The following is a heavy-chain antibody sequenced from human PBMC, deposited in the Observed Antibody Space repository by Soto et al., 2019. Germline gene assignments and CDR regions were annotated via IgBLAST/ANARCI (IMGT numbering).Heavy chain of an antibody. J-gene: IGHJ4*02. CDR2: IYYSGST. V-gene: IGHV4-31*03. CDR1: GGSISSGGYY. CDR3: ACTHGLNYYDSSGYFY. Sequence: SETLSLTCTVSGGSISSGGYYWSWIRQHPGKGLEWIGYIYYSGSTYYNPSLKSRVTISVDTSKNQFSLKLSSVTAADTAVYYCACTHGLNYYDSSGYFYWGQGTLVTVSS. D-gene: IGHD3-22*01.